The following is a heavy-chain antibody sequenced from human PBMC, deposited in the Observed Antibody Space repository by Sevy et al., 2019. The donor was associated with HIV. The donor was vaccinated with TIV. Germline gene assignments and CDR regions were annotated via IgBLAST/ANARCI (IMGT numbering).Heavy chain of an antibody. J-gene: IGHJ4*02. D-gene: IGHD6-19*01. CDR3: ARDSSGWYYFDS. Sequence: GGSLRLSCAVSGFTVSSNYMSWVRQAPGKGLEWVSVIYSGGSTSYADSVKGRFTISRDNSKNTVYLQMNNLRAEDTAMYYCARDSSGWYYFDSWGQGILVTVSS. CDR1: GFTVSSNY. CDR2: IYSGGST. V-gene: IGHV3-53*01.